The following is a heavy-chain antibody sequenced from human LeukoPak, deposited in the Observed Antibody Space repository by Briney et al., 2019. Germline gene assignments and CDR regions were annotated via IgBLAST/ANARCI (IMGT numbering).Heavy chain of an antibody. CDR3: AKDIWDDYGHG. D-gene: IGHD4-17*01. Sequence: PGGSLRLSCAASGFTFSSYSMNWVRQAPGKGLEWVSAISGSGGSTYYADSVKGRFTISRDNSKNTLYLQMNSLRAEDTAVYYCAKDIWDDYGHGWGQGTLVTVSS. J-gene: IGHJ4*02. V-gene: IGHV3-23*01. CDR2: ISGSGGST. CDR1: GFTFSSYS.